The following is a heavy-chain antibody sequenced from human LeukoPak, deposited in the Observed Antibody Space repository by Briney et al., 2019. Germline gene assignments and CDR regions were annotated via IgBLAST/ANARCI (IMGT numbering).Heavy chain of an antibody. V-gene: IGHV4-39*01. CDR1: GGSISSSSYY. CDR3: ARLEGHYYDSSGYSYYFDY. CDR2: IYYSGST. D-gene: IGHD3-22*01. J-gene: IGHJ4*02. Sequence: PSETLSLTCTVSGGSISSSSYYWAWIRQPPGKGLEWSGSIYYSGSTYYNPSLKSRVTISVDTSKNQFSLKLSSVTAADTAVYYCARLEGHYYDSSGYSYYFDYWGQGTLVTVSS.